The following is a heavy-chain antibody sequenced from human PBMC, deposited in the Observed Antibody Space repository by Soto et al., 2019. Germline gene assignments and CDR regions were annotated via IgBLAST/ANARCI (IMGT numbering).Heavy chain of an antibody. D-gene: IGHD4-17*01. CDR1: GFTFTDYS. CDR2: MSSTSNIA. Sequence: GGSLRLSCAGSGFTFTDYSMIWVRQAPGKGLEWISYMSSTSNIAYYVDSVNGRFTTSRDNDKNSLYLQMNSLRDEDTAVYYCASCYGDYEFPCEYWGQGTLVTVSS. V-gene: IGHV3-48*02. J-gene: IGHJ4*02. CDR3: ASCYGDYEFPCEY.